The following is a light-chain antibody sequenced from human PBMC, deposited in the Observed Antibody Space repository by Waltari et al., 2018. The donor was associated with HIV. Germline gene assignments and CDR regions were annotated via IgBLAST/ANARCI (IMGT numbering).Light chain of an antibody. Sequence: EIVLTQSPGTLSLSPGERAALSCRASQSVTSSYLAWYQQKPGQAPRLLIYDVSKRATGIPARFSGSGSGADFTLTISSLEPEDCAVYYCQQRSNLPLTFGGGTKVEIK. CDR1: QSVTSSY. J-gene: IGKJ4*01. V-gene: IGKV3D-20*02. CDR3: QQRSNLPLT. CDR2: DVS.